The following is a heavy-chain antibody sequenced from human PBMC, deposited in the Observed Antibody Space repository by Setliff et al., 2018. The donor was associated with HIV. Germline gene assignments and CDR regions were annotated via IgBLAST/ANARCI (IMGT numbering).Heavy chain of an antibody. CDR2: IYNSAST. J-gene: IGHJ5*02. CDR3: ARRIDDSGSFPDKNWFGT. CDR1: GGSFSGYY. Sequence: SETLSLTCAVYGGSFSGYYWSWIRQPPGKGLEWIGYIYNSASTSYNPSLKSRVTISVDTSKNQFSLKLSSVTAADTAVYYCARRIDDSGSFPDKNWFGTWGQGSLVTVSS. V-gene: IGHV4-4*09. D-gene: IGHD3-10*01.